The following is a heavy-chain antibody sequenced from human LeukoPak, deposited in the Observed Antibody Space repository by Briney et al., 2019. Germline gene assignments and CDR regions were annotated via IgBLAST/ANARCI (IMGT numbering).Heavy chain of an antibody. CDR1: GGSISSSSYY. D-gene: IGHD6-13*01. J-gene: IGHJ5*02. V-gene: IGHV4-39*01. CDR2: IYYSGST. Sequence: SETLSLTCTVSGGSISSSSYYWGWIRQPPGKGLEWIGSIYYSGSTYYNPSLKSRVTISVDTSKNQFSLKLSSVTAADTAVYYCARPVYSSSWYQNWFDPWGQGTLVTVSS. CDR3: ARPVYSSSWYQNWFDP.